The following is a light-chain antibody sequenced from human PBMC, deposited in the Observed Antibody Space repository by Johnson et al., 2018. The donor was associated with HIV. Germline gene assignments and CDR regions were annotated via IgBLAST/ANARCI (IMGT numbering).Light chain of an antibody. CDR3: GTWDSSLIAGYV. Sequence: QPVLTQPPSVSAAPGQKVTISCSGSSSNIGNNYVSWYQQLPGTAPKLLIYDNNKRPSGIPDRFSGSKSGTSATLGITGLQTGDEADYYCGTWDSSLIAGYVIGTGTKVTVL. J-gene: IGLJ1*01. CDR2: DNN. V-gene: IGLV1-51*01. CDR1: SSNIGNNY.